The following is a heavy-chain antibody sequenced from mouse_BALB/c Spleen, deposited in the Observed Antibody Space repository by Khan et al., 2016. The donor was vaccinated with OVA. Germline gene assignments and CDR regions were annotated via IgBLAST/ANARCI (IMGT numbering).Heavy chain of an antibody. D-gene: IGHD1-1*01. V-gene: IGHV5-6*01. Sequence: EVQGVESGGDLVKPGGSLKLSCAASGFTLSTYGMSWVRQAPDKRLEWVATVSTGGSYTYYPDSVKGRFTISRDNAKNTLYLQMSGLRSEDTAMFYCTRLAYYYDSEGFAYWGQGTLVTVSA. CDR2: VSTGGSYT. CDR1: GFTLSTYG. CDR3: TRLAYYYDSEGFAY. J-gene: IGHJ3*01.